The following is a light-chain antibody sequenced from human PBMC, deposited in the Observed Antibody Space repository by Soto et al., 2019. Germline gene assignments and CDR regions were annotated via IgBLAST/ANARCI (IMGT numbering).Light chain of an antibody. V-gene: IGLV1-47*02. J-gene: IGLJ3*02. CDR2: CND. Sequence: QSVLTQPPSASGTPGQRVTISCSGSSSNIGTNYVYWYKQHPVTAPKLLIYCNDQRPSGVPDRLSGSKSGTSASLAISGLRSEDEADYYCATRDNSLSRWVFGGGTKLTVL. CDR3: ATRDNSLSRWV. CDR1: SSNIGTNY.